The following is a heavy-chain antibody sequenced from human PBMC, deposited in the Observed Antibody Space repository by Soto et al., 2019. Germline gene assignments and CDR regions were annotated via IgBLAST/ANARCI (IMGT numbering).Heavy chain of an antibody. CDR1: GYTFTTHG. J-gene: IGHJ5*02. V-gene: IGHV1-18*01. CDR3: ARDLGYCRSGTCYREWFDP. D-gene: IGHD2-15*01. Sequence: QVQLVQSGAEVKKPGASVKVSCKASGYTFTTHGISWVRQVPRQGLEWMGWVRGDNGHTNYAQRLQGRVTMTTDTSTNTAYMELRSLRADDTAVYYCARDLGYCRSGTCYREWFDPWGQGTLVTVSS. CDR2: VRGDNGHT.